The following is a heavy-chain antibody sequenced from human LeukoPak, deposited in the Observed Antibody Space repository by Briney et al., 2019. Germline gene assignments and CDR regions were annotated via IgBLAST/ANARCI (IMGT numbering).Heavy chain of an antibody. D-gene: IGHD1-26*01. CDR3: ARSIVGATDFDY. CDR2: IYHSGST. V-gene: IGHV4-30-2*01. Sequence: SQTLSLTCAVSGGSISSGGYSWSWIRQLPGKGLEWIGYIYHSGSTYYNPSLKSRVTISVDRSKNQFSLKLSSVTAADTAVYYCARSIVGATDFDYWGQGTLVTVSS. CDR1: GGSISSGGYS. J-gene: IGHJ4*02.